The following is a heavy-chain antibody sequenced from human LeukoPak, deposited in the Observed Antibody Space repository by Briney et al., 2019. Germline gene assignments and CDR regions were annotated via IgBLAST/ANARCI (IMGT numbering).Heavy chain of an antibody. Sequence: PSETLSLTCTVSGGSISTYYWSRIRQPAGKGLEWIGRIYTTGSTNYNPSLKSRVTMSVDTSRNQFSLKLSSVTAADTAVYYCARAVVVAATLAWFDPWGQGILVTVSS. CDR3: ARAVVVAATLAWFDP. CDR2: IYTTGST. J-gene: IGHJ5*02. D-gene: IGHD2-15*01. CDR1: GGSISTYY. V-gene: IGHV4-4*07.